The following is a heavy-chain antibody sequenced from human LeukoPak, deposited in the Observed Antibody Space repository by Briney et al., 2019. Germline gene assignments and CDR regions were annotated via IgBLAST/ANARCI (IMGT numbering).Heavy chain of an antibody. V-gene: IGHV1-46*01. D-gene: IGHD3-22*01. CDR3: ARDRQGVYYDSSGYGSGY. J-gene: IGHJ4*02. Sequence: GASVKVSCKASGYTFTSYYMHWVRQAPGQGLEWMGIINPSGGSTSYAQKFQGSVTMTRDMSTSTVYMELSSLRSEDTAVYYCARDRQGVYYDSSGYGSGYWGQGTLVTVSS. CDR1: GYTFTSYY. CDR2: INPSGGST.